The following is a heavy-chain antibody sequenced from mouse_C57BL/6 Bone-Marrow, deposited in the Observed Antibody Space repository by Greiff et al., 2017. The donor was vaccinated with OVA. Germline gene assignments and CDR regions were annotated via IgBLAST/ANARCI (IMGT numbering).Heavy chain of an antibody. J-gene: IGHJ4*01. CDR3: ARRKLRAMDY. D-gene: IGHD1-1*01. V-gene: IGHV1-66*01. Sequence: QVQLKESGPELVKPGASVKISCKASGYSFTSYYIHWVKQRPGQGLEWIGWIYPGSGNTKYNEKFKGKATLTADTSSSTAYMQLSSLTSEDSAVYYCARRKLRAMDYWGQGTSVTVSS. CDR2: IYPGSGNT. CDR1: GYSFTSYY.